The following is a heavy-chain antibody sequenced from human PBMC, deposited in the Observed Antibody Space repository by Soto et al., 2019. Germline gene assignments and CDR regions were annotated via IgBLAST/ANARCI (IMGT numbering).Heavy chain of an antibody. CDR2: IIPLFGTP. D-gene: IGHD3-10*01. V-gene: IGHV1-69*13. Sequence: ASVKVSCKASGGIFSTYAISWLRQAPGQGLEWMGGIIPLFGTPNYAQRFQGRVTITADESTSTAYMELSRLRSEDTAVYYCARDRGDYGSGNYYNRIDFWGQGILVTVSS. CDR3: ARDRGDYGSGNYYNRIDF. J-gene: IGHJ4*02. CDR1: GGIFSTYA.